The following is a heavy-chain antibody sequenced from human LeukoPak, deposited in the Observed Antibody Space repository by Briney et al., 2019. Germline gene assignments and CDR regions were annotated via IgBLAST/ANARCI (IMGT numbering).Heavy chain of an antibody. Sequence: PSETLSLTCTVSGGSISSSSYYWGWIRQPPGKGLEWIGSIYYSGSTYYNPSLKSRVTISVDTSKNQFSLKLSSVTAADTAVYYCARDLDRSEKYSSAVWYFDLWGRGTLVTVSS. D-gene: IGHD6-25*01. V-gene: IGHV4-39*07. J-gene: IGHJ2*01. CDR1: GGSISSSSYY. CDR2: IYYSGST. CDR3: ARDLDRSEKYSSAVWYFDL.